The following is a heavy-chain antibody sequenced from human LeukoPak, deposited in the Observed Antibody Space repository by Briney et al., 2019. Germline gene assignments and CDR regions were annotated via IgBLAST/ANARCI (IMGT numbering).Heavy chain of an antibody. D-gene: IGHD4-17*01. Sequence: SETLSLTCTVSGGSISSGDYYWSWIRQPPGKGLEWIGYIYYSGSTFYNPSLKSRVTISVDTSKNQFSLKLSSVTAADTAVYYCASYYGDQIPDVDYFDYWGQGTLVTVSS. J-gene: IGHJ4*02. CDR1: GGSISSGDYY. CDR2: IYYSGST. CDR3: ASYYGDQIPDVDYFDY. V-gene: IGHV4-30-4*01.